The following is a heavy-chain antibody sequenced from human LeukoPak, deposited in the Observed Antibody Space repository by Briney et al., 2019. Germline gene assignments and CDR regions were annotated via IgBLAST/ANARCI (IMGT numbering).Heavy chain of an antibody. CDR2: INPNSGGT. V-gene: IGHV1-2*06. J-gene: IGHJ3*02. Sequence: ASVKVSCKASGGTFSSYAISWVRQAPGQGLEWMGRINPNSGGTNYAQKFQGRVTMTRDTSISTAYMELSRLRSDDTAVYYCARDDSGSPGAFDIWGQGTMVTVSS. CDR1: GGTFSSYA. D-gene: IGHD1-26*01. CDR3: ARDDSGSPGAFDI.